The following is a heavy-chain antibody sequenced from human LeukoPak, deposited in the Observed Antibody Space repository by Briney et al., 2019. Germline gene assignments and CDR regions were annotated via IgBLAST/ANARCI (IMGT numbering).Heavy chain of an antibody. Sequence: GGSLRLSCAASGFIFSNYGMHWVRQAPGKGLEWVAVIWFDGSIKYYADSVKGRFTISRDNSKNTLYLQMNSLRAEDTALYYCARGPERTGVGTRYYYDMDVWGQGTTVTFSS. V-gene: IGHV3-33*01. J-gene: IGHJ6*02. CDR2: IWFDGSIK. CDR1: GFIFSNYG. CDR3: ARGPERTGVGTRYYYDMDV. D-gene: IGHD2-8*01.